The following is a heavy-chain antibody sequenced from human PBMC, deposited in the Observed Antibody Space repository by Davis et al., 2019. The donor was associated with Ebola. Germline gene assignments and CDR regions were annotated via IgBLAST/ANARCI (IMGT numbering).Heavy chain of an antibody. V-gene: IGHV4-34*01. CDR1: GGSFSGYY. CDR3: ARGSKYDYVWGSYRYRPSYYFDY. CDR2: INHSGST. D-gene: IGHD3-16*02. Sequence: GSLRLSCAVYGGSFSGYYWSWIRQPPGKGLEWIGEINHSGSTNYNPSLKSRVTISVDTSKNQFSLKLSSVTAADTAVYYCARGSKYDYVWGSYRYRPSYYFDYWGQGTLVTVSS. J-gene: IGHJ4*02.